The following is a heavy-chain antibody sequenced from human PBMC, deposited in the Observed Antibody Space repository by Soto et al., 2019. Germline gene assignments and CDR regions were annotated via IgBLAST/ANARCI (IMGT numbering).Heavy chain of an antibody. J-gene: IGHJ6*02. CDR2: IFFTGSA. V-gene: IGHV4-61*01. CDR3: ARDGHGMDV. Sequence: TSETLSLTCTVSGGSVSTGSYDWSWIRQPPGKGLEWIGKIFFTGSAHYNPSLRNRVTMSVDTSKDQFSLTLTSVTAADTAVYYCARDGHGMDVWGQGTTVTVS. CDR1: GGSVSTGSYD.